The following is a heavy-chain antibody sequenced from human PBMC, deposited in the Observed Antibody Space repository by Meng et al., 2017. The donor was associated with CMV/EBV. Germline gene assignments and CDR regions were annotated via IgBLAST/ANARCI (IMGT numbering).Heavy chain of an antibody. J-gene: IGHJ5*02. Sequence: ASVKVSCKASGYTFTSYDINWVRQATGQGLEWMGWMNPNSGNTNYAQKLQGRVTMTTDTSTSTAYMELRSLRSDDTAVYYCARTTGFDPWGQGTLVTVSS. CDR2: MNPNSGNT. CDR3: ARTTGFDP. CDR1: GYTFTSYD. D-gene: IGHD1-14*01. V-gene: IGHV1-18*01.